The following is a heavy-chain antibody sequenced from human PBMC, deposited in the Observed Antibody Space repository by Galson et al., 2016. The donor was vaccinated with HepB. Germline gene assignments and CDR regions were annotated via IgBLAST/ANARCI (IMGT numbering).Heavy chain of an antibody. J-gene: IGHJ3*02. CDR2: ISISSDTK. CDR1: GFTLSTYS. D-gene: IGHD6-13*01. V-gene: IGHV3-48*02. Sequence: LRLSCAASGFTLSTYSMNWVRQAPGQGLEWVSYISISSDTKFYADSVKARFSISRDNAKNSLYLQMNNLRDEDTAVYYCARDLRIAAAIFGAFDIWGQGKLVTVSS. CDR3: ARDLRIAAAIFGAFDI.